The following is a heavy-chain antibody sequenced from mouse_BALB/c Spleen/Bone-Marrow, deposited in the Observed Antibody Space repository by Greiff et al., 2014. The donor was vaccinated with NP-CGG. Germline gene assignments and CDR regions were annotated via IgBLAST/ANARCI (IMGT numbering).Heavy chain of an antibody. J-gene: IGHJ4*01. Sequence: EVHLVESGGGLVKPGGSLKLSCAASGFTFSSYAMSWVRQSPEKRLEWVAEISSGGSYTYYPDTATGRFTISRDNAKNTLYLEMSSLRSEDTAMYYCAREGLRRRAAMDYWGQGTSVTVSS. V-gene: IGHV5-9-4*01. D-gene: IGHD2-4*01. CDR3: AREGLRRRAAMDY. CDR1: GFTFSSYA. CDR2: ISSGGSYT.